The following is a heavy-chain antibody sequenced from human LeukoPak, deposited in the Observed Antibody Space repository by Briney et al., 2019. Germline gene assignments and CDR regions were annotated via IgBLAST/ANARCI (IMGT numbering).Heavy chain of an antibody. D-gene: IGHD2-2*01. Sequence: ASVKVSCKASGYTFTSYDINWVRQATGQGLEWMGWINPNSGGTNYAQKFQGRVTMTRDTSISTAYMELSRLRSDDTAVYYCARDPSCSSTSCYEDYWGQGTLVTVSS. J-gene: IGHJ4*02. CDR3: ARDPSCSSTSCYEDY. CDR2: INPNSGGT. V-gene: IGHV1-2*02. CDR1: GYTFTSYD.